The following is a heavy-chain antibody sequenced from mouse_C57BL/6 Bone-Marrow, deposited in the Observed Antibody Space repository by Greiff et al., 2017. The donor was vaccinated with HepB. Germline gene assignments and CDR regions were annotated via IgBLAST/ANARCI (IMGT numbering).Heavy chain of an antibody. Sequence: VQLKESGGDLVKPGGSLKLSCAASGFTFSSYGMSWVRQTPDKRLEWVATISSGGSYTYYPDSVKGRFTISRDNAKNSLYLQMSSLKSDDTAMYYCARQGGYYDYWGQGTTLTVSS. D-gene: IGHD2-3*01. V-gene: IGHV5-6*01. CDR1: GFTFSSYG. CDR3: ARQGGYYDY. CDR2: ISSGGSYT. J-gene: IGHJ2*01.